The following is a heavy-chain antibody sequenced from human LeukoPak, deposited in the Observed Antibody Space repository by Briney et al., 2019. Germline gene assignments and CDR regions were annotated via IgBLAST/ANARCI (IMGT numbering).Heavy chain of an antibody. V-gene: IGHV3-21*01. D-gene: IGHD5-12*01. Sequence: GGSLRLSCAASGFTFSSYDMTWVRQAPGRGLEWVSSISSSSSYIYYADSVKGRFTISRDNAKNSLYLQMNSLRAEDTAVYYCARDLGYSGYDFYYMDVWGKGTTVTVSS. J-gene: IGHJ6*03. CDR2: ISSSSSYI. CDR3: ARDLGYSGYDFYYMDV. CDR1: GFTFSSYD.